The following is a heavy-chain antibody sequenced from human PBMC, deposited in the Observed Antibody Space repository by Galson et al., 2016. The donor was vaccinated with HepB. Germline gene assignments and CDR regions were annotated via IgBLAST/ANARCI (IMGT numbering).Heavy chain of an antibody. J-gene: IGHJ4*02. CDR3: ARDRGNYDSTGYYFDY. V-gene: IGHV1-46*01. D-gene: IGHD3-22*01. CDR1: GYTFTSYF. CDR2: INPSADST. Sequence: SVKVSCKASGYTFTSYFIHWVRQAPGQGLQRMGTINPSADSTTYAHNFQGRVTMTRDTSTSTVYMELSSLRSEDTAVFYCARDRGNYDSTGYYFDYWGQGTLVTVSS.